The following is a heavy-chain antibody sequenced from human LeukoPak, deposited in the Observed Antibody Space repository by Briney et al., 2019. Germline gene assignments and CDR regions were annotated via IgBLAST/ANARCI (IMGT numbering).Heavy chain of an antibody. Sequence: PSETLSLTCAIYGGSFSHYYWSWIRQAPGKGLEWIGEIHPYGFTSVNPSLKSRVSIVPDTSKNQFSLTLTSVTAADTAVYYCSRGSDGSKTGDSWGQGSLVTVSS. CDR3: SRGSDGSKTGDS. CDR1: GGSFSHYY. J-gene: IGHJ4*02. D-gene: IGHD3-9*01. V-gene: IGHV4-34*01. CDR2: IHPYGFT.